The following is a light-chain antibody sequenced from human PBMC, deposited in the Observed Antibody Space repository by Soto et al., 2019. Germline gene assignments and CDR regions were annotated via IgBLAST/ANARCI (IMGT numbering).Light chain of an antibody. Sequence: QSAPTQPASVSGSPGHSITISCTGTSSDVGGYNLVSWYQQHPGKAPKLMIYEGSKRPSGVSNRFSGSKSGNTASLTISGLQAEDEADYYCCSYAGSSTDVFGTGTKLTVL. CDR3: CSYAGSSTDV. CDR2: EGS. V-gene: IGLV2-23*01. J-gene: IGLJ1*01. CDR1: SSDVGGYNL.